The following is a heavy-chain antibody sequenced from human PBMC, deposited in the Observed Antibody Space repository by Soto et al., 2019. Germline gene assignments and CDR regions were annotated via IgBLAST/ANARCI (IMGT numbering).Heavy chain of an antibody. CDR1: GFTFSSYP. Sequence: QVQLVEWGGGVVQGGGSLRLSCAASGFTFSSYPMHWVRQAPGRGLEWVAGIGNEGTATHPPVSVKGRFTVSRDNPLNTLYLQMDSLRADDTAVYYCAREDGSSGDAWTCQHCGQGTKVTVSS. J-gene: IGHJ1*01. CDR3: AREDGSSGDAWTCQH. V-gene: IGHV3-30*04. D-gene: IGHD6-19*01. CDR2: IGNEGTAT.